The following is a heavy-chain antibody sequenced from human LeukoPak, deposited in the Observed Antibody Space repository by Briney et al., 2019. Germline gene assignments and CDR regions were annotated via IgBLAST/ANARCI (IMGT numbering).Heavy chain of an antibody. Sequence: GGSLRLSCAASGFTFSSYNMNWVRQAPGKGLEWVSYISTSSSTIYYADSVEGRFTISRDNAKNSLYLQMNSLRAEDTAVYYCAREGGYSYGWAFDYWGQGTLVTVSS. CDR1: GFTFSSYN. V-gene: IGHV3-48*01. J-gene: IGHJ4*02. D-gene: IGHD5-18*01. CDR2: ISTSSSTI. CDR3: AREGGYSYGWAFDY.